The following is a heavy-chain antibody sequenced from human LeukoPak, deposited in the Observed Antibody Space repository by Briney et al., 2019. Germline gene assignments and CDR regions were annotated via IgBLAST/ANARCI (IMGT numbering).Heavy chain of an antibody. D-gene: IGHD6-13*01. Sequence: PGGSLRLSCAASGFSFSSYAMSWVRPAPGKGLEWVSAISGSGGSTYYADSVKGRFTISRDNSKNTLYLQMNSLRAEDTAVYYCAKDRHVAAAGTKAASEYFQHWGQGTLVTVSS. J-gene: IGHJ1*01. CDR3: AKDRHVAAAGTKAASEYFQH. CDR1: GFSFSSYA. V-gene: IGHV3-23*01. CDR2: ISGSGGST.